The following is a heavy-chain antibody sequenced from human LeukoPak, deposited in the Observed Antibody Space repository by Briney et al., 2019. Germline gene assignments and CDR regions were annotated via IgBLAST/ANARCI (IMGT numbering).Heavy chain of an antibody. CDR1: GFTFRDAG. V-gene: IGHV3-23*01. J-gene: IGHJ3*01. CDR3: VRDIELST. Sequence: GGSLRLSCAASGFTFRDAGMSWVRHPPRKGLEWVSLISSSGANTYYADSVKGRFTISRDNSRNTLSLHMTSLRVEDTAIYYCVRDIELSTWGVGTLVTVSS. D-gene: IGHD5-12*01. CDR2: ISSSGANT.